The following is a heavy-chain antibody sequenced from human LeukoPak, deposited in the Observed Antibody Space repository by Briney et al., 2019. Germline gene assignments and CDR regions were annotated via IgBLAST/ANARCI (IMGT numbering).Heavy chain of an antibody. CDR1: GGSISGYY. CDR3: ARIGHQNLDY. Sequence: KPSETLSLTCTVSGGSISGYYWSRVRQPAGKGLEWIGRIYTSGSTNYNPSLESRVTMSVDTSKNQFFLKLSSVTAADTAVYYCARIGHQNLDYWGQGTLVTVSS. D-gene: IGHD1-14*01. V-gene: IGHV4-4*07. CDR2: IYTSGST. J-gene: IGHJ4*02.